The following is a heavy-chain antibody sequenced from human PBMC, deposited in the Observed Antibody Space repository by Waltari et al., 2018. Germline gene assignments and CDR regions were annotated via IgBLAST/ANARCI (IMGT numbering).Heavy chain of an antibody. CDR3: ARVPFYCTNGVCYYYFDY. Sequence: QVQLQESGPGLVKPSQTLSLPCTVSGGSISSGRYYWSWIRQPAGKGLEWIGRIYTSGSTNYNPSLKSRVTISVDTSKNQFSLKLSSVTAADTDVYYCARVPFYCTNGVCYYYFDYWGQGTLVTVSS. D-gene: IGHD2-8*01. J-gene: IGHJ4*02. CDR1: GGSISSGRYY. CDR2: IYTSGST. V-gene: IGHV4-61*02.